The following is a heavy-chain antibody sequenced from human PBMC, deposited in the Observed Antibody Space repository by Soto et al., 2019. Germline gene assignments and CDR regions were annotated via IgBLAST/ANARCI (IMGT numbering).Heavy chain of an antibody. CDR2: IAYDGSNK. J-gene: IGHJ5*02. V-gene: IGHV3-30*18. D-gene: IGHD2-2*01. CDR3: AKDNCVSPNCYRLYNWFDP. CDR1: GFTFSSYG. Sequence: QVQLVESGGGVVQPGRSLRLSCVASGFTFSSYGMHWVRQAPGKGLEWVAVIAYDGSNKYYADSVKGRFTISRDNSKNTLFLQMNSLRAEDTAVYYCAKDNCVSPNCYRLYNWFDPWGQGTLVTVSS.